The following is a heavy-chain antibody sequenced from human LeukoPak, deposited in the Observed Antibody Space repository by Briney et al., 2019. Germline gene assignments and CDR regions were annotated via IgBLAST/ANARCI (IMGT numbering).Heavy chain of an antibody. Sequence: PSETLSLTCAVYGGSFSGYYWTWIRQPPGKGLEWIGEIDHSGTTNYNPSLKSRVTMSVDTSKNQFSLMVSSVTAADTAVYHCATGRNGVVPAPILGVGPWYNYHYMDVWGKGTTVTVSS. D-gene: IGHD2-2*02. CDR1: GGSFSGYY. CDR3: ATGRNGVVPAPILGVGPWYNYHYMDV. CDR2: IDHSGTT. J-gene: IGHJ6*03. V-gene: IGHV4-34*01.